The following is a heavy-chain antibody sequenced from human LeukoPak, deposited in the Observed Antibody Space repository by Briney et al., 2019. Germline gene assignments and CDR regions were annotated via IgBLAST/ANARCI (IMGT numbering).Heavy chain of an antibody. CDR1: GVSVSGIQ. CDR2: LYSGGAT. CDR3: ARGNGNVGGRLDP. J-gene: IGHJ5*02. D-gene: IGHD1-1*01. Sequence: GGSLRLSCVASGVSVSGIQMNWGRQAPGKELEWGSGLYSGGATYYADSMGGRFTISRDHSKNTLYLQMTNLRVDDTAIYSCARGNGNVGGRLDPWGQGTRVTVSS. V-gene: IGHV3-66*01.